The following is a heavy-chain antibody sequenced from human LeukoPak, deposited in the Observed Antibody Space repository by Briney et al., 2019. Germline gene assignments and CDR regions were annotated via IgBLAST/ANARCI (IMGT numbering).Heavy chain of an antibody. J-gene: IGHJ4*02. CDR2: IYSGGST. V-gene: IGHV3-66*01. D-gene: IGHD4-17*01. CDR1: GFTVSSNY. Sequence: GGSLRLSCAASGFTVSSNYMSWVRQAPGKGLEWVSVIYSGGSTYYADSVKGRFTISRDNSKNTLYLQMNSLRAEDTAVYYCARDEKYFGDYHEYWGQGTLVTVSS. CDR3: ARDEKYFGDYHEY.